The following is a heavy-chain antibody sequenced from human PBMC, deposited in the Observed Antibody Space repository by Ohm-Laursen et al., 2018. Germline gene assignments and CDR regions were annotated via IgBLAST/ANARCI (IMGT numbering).Heavy chain of an antibody. CDR3: AKDLHYYDSSGYFPL. J-gene: IGHJ4*02. CDR1: GFVFSDYY. D-gene: IGHD3-22*01. CDR2: ISGSGGST. Sequence: SLRLSCAASGFVFSDYYMNWVRQAPGKGLEWVSAISGSGGSTYYADSVKGRFTISRDNSKNTLYLQMNSLRAEDTAVYYCAKDLHYYDSSGYFPLWGQGTLVTVSS. V-gene: IGHV3-23*01.